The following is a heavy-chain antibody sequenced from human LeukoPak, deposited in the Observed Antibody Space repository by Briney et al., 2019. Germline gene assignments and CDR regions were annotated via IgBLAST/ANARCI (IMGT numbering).Heavy chain of an antibody. CDR2: ISYSGST. V-gene: IGHV4-39*01. J-gene: IGHJ6*03. CDR1: GGSISSSSYY. Sequence: SETLSLTCTVSGGSISSSSYYWGWIRQPPGKGLEWIVSISYSGSTYYNPSLKSRVTISVDTSKNQISLKLSSVAAADTAVYYCARHGGDPYYYYYMDVWGKGTTVTISS. D-gene: IGHD2-21*02. CDR3: ARHGGDPYYYYYMDV.